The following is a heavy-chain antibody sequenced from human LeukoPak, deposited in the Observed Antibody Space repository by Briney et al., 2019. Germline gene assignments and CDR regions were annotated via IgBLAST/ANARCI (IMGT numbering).Heavy chain of an antibody. V-gene: IGHV3-7*01. CDR1: GFTFSSYW. J-gene: IGHJ4*02. Sequence: GGSLRLSCAASGFTFSSYWMSWVRQAPGKGLEWVANIKQDGSEKYYVDSVKDRFTISRDNAKNSLYLQMNSLRAEDTAVYYCARLTVTTSVCFDYWGQGTLVTVSS. CDR2: IKQDGSEK. CDR3: ARLTVTTSVCFDY. D-gene: IGHD4-17*01.